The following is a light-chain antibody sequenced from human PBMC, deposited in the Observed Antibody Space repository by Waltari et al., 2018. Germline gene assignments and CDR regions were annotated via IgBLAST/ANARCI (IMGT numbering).Light chain of an antibody. Sequence: ETVLTQSPGTLSLSPGERASLSCRASQSVTGSYITLYQQRPGQAPRLLIYGASNRATGIPDRFSGSRSGTEFTLTISRLERDDFAVYYCQQYGDSRWTFGQGTKVEIK. CDR2: GAS. V-gene: IGKV3-20*01. CDR1: QSVTGSY. J-gene: IGKJ1*01. CDR3: QQYGDSRWT.